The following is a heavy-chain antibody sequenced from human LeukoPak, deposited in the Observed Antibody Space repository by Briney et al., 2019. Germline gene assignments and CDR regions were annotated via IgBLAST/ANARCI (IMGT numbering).Heavy chain of an antibody. CDR3: SSESRY. CDR1: GFTFSNYE. D-gene: IGHD3-22*01. CDR2: ISNSGLTI. J-gene: IGHJ4*02. V-gene: IGHV3-48*03. Sequence: GGSLRLSCAASGFTFSNYEMNWVRQAPGKGLEWVSYISNSGLTIYYADSVKGRFTISRDNAKNSLYLQMNSLRDEDTAVYYCSSESRYWGQGTLVIVSS.